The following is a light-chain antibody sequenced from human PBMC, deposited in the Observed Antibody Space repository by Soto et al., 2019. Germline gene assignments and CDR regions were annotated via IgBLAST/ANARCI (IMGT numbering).Light chain of an antibody. J-gene: IGLJ3*02. CDR1: SSNIGAGYD. V-gene: IGLV1-40*01. CDR2: GNS. CDR3: QSYASSLSGWV. Sequence: QSVLTQPPSVSGAPGQRVTISCTGSSSNIGAGYDVHWYQQLPGTAPKLLISGNSNRPSGVPDLFSGSKSGTSASLAITGLQAEDEADYYCQSYASSLSGWVFGGGTKLTVL.